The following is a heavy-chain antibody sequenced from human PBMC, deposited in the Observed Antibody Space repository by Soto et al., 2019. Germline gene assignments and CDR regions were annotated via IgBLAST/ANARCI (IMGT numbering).Heavy chain of an antibody. CDR3: ARDGSGSYYNVWFDP. CDR2: IYYSGST. CDR1: GGSISSGGYY. Sequence: QVQLQESGPGLVKPSQTLSLTCTVSGGSISSGGYYWSWIRQHPGKGLEWIGYIYYSGSTYYNPSRKSRVTISVDTSKNQFSLKLSSVTAADTAVYYCARDGSGSYYNVWFDPWGQGTLVTVSS. J-gene: IGHJ5*02. D-gene: IGHD3-10*01. V-gene: IGHV4-31*03.